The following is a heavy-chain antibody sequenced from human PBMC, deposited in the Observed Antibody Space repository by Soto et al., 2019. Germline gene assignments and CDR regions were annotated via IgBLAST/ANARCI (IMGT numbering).Heavy chain of an antibody. Sequence: QITLKESGPTLVKPTQTLTLTCTFSGFSLSTSGVGVGWIRQPPGKALEWLALIYWDDDKRYSPSLKSRLTITKDTSKNQVVLTITNMDPVDTATYYCAPRKYLHWFDPWGQGTLLTVSS. D-gene: IGHD2-2*01. CDR2: IYWDDDK. CDR1: GFSLSTSGVG. CDR3: APRKYLHWFDP. J-gene: IGHJ5*02. V-gene: IGHV2-5*02.